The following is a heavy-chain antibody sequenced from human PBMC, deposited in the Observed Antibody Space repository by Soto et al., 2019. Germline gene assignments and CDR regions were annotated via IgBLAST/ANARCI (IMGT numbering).Heavy chain of an antibody. Sequence: SETLSLTCAVSGYSIASGYYWAWIRQSPGKRLEWIGSLYHAGSVYYNPSLNSRVAVSLDTSKNHFSLKLTSVTAADTAVYYCARTFAYYGMDVWGQGTTVTVSS. CDR1: GYSIASGYY. CDR2: LYHAGSV. J-gene: IGHJ6*02. V-gene: IGHV4-38-2*01. CDR3: ARTFAYYGMDV.